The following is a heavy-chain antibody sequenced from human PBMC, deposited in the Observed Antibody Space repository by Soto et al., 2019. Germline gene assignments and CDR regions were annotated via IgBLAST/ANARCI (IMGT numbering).Heavy chain of an antibody. Sequence: QLQLQESGPGLVKPSETLSLTCSVSSASLSSSTYYWSWIRQPPGRGPEWIGSIYYSGNTYYKPPLQSRVPISIAASRNQFSLTLTSVPAADTGVYYCASSSPFHYWGPGILVTVSS. J-gene: IGHJ4*02. CDR1: SASLSSSTYY. D-gene: IGHD6-6*01. V-gene: IGHV4-39*01. CDR3: ASSSPFHY. CDR2: IYYSGNT.